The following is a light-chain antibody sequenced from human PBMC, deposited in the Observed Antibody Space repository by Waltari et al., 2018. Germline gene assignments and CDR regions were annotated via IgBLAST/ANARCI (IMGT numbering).Light chain of an antibody. V-gene: IGLV7-46*01. CDR3: LLSYSGAHVV. CDR1: TGAVTSGHY. CDR2: ETS. Sequence: QAVVTQEPSLTVSPGGTVTLTCDSSTGAVTSGHYPYWFQQRPGQAPRPLIYETSNRHPWKPARFSGSLLGGKAALTLSGAQPEDEADYYCLLSYSGAHVVFGGGTKLTVL. J-gene: IGLJ2*01.